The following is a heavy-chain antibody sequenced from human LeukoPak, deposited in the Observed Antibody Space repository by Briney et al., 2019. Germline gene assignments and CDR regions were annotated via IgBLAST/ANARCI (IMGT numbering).Heavy chain of an antibody. V-gene: IGHV4-30-2*01. CDR3: ARRKDGYQYWYFDV. D-gene: IGHD5-24*01. J-gene: IGHJ2*01. Sequence: PSETLSLTCAVSGGSISSDTYSWSWIRQPPGKGLEWIGYIYHSGSTYYNPSLKSRVTISVDKSQNHFSLKLSSVTAADTAVYYCARRKDGYQYWYFDVWGRGTLITVSS. CDR1: GGSISSDTYS. CDR2: IYHSGST.